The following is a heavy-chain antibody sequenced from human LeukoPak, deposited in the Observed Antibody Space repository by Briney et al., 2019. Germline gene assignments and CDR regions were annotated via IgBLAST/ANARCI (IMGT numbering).Heavy chain of an antibody. CDR2: ISGSGAST. Sequence: PGGSLRLSCAASGFPFSSYAMSWVRQAPGKGLEWVSAISGSGASTYYADSVKGRFTISRDNSKNTLYLQMNSLRAEDTAVYYSAKVLSKGELLTYFDYWGQGTLVTVSS. J-gene: IGHJ4*02. CDR1: GFPFSSYA. V-gene: IGHV3-23*01. CDR3: AKVLSKGELLTYFDY. D-gene: IGHD1-26*01.